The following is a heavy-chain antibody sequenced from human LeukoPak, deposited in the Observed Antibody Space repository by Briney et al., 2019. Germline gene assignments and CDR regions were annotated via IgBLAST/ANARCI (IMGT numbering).Heavy chain of an antibody. CDR2: IYSGGNT. CDR3: ARVSPDYGDLYFDY. V-gene: IGHV3-53*01. J-gene: IGHJ4*02. Sequence: GGSLRLSCAASGFTVRTNYMSWVRQAPGKGPEWVSVIYSGGNTYYADSVKGRFTISRDNSKNTLYLKMNSLRAEDTAMYYCARVSPDYGDLYFDYWGQGTLVTVSS. D-gene: IGHD4-17*01. CDR1: GFTVRTNY.